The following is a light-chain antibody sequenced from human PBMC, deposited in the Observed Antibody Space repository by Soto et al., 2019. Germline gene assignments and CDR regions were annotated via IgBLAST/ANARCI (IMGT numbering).Light chain of an antibody. CDR1: QNINNW. J-gene: IGKJ2*03. V-gene: IGKV1-5*03. Sequence: DIRMTQSPSTLSASAGDRVIITCRASQNINNWLAWYQQKPGTPPKLLISKSSSLQSGDPSSFRGGGSGTDFTLTISSLQPDDFASYYCQQYNTQASFGPGTKVDVK. CDR2: KSS. CDR3: QQYNTQAS.